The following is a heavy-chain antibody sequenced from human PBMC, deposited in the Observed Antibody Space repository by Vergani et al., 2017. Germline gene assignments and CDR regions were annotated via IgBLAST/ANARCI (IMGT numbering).Heavy chain of an antibody. Sequence: QVLLQHWGAGQLKPAETVSLICAVDGGSFSGYYWIWIRQPLGKGLEWSGEINHSGSTNYNPSLNSRVTISVDTYKNQFSLKLSSVTAADTAVYYCASGRRGRYCSGGSCYFWFDPWGQGTLVTVSS. J-gene: IGHJ5*02. D-gene: IGHD2-15*01. CDR3: ASGRRGRYCSGGSCYFWFDP. CDR2: INHSGST. V-gene: IGHV4-34*01. CDR1: GGSFSGYY.